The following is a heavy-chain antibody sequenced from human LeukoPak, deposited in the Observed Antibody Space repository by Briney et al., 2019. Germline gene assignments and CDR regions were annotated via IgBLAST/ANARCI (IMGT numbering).Heavy chain of an antibody. CDR1: GYTFTDYY. V-gene: IGHV1-46*01. Sequence: AAVRVSCKASGYTFTDYYIHWVRQAPGQGLEWVGMTNPGGRNTNYAQKFQGRVTMTRHTSTSTVYMELSSLRADDTALYYCARNYNWIDYWGQGTLVTVSS. CDR2: TNPGGRNT. D-gene: IGHD1-20*01. CDR3: ARNYNWIDY. J-gene: IGHJ4*02.